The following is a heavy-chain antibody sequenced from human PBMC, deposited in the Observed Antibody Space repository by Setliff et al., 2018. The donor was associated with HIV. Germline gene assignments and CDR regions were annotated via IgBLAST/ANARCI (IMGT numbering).Heavy chain of an antibody. J-gene: IGHJ6*03. D-gene: IGHD1-26*01. Sequence: SETLSLTCTVSGGSISSYYWSWIRQPAGKGLEWIGRIYTSGSTNYNPSLKSRVTMSVDTSKNQFSLKLSSVTAADTAVYYCARGGHYSGSYLPRDYYMDVRGKGTTVTVSS. CDR2: IYTSGST. V-gene: IGHV4-4*07. CDR1: GGSISSYY. CDR3: ARGGHYSGSYLPRDYYMDV.